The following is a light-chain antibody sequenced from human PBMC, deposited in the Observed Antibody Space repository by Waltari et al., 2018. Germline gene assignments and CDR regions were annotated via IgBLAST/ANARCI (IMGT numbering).Light chain of an antibody. CDR1: GSNIGAGYD. Sequence: QSVLTQPPSVSGAPGQRVTIPRPGSGSNIGAGYDVHWYQQLPRAAPKLLIYGSSTRPLGVPDRFFGSTSGTSASLAITGLQAEDEADYYCQSYDTSLSVVFGGGTKLTVL. J-gene: IGLJ3*02. CDR3: QSYDTSLSVV. V-gene: IGLV1-40*01. CDR2: GSS.